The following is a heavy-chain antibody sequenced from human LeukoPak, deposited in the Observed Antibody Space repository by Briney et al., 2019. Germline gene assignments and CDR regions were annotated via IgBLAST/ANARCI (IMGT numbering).Heavy chain of an antibody. CDR2: IYTSGST. CDR1: GGSISSGSYY. Sequence: PSQTLSLTWTVSGGSISSGSYYWSWIRQPAGKGLEWIGRIYTSGSTNYSPSLKSRVTISVDTSKNQFSLKLSSVTAADTAVYYCARATIFGVVILDWGQGTMVTVSS. D-gene: IGHD3-3*01. V-gene: IGHV4-61*02. J-gene: IGHJ3*01. CDR3: ARATIFGVVILD.